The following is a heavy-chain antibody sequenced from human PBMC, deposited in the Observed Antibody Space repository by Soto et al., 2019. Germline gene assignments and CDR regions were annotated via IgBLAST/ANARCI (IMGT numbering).Heavy chain of an antibody. J-gene: IGHJ5*02. CDR1: GGTFGNSA. CDR2: IVPMFGTA. CDR3: ARDGDPQSAFWSGPLGGGRFDP. D-gene: IGHD3-3*01. Sequence: QVQLVQSGAEVKKPGSSVNVSYKTSGGTFGNSAVTWVRQAPGQGLEWLGGIVPMFGTANYAQKFQGRVTITADESTITAYMELNSLKTDDTAMYYCARDGDPQSAFWSGPLGGGRFDPWGQGTLVTVSS. V-gene: IGHV1-69*12.